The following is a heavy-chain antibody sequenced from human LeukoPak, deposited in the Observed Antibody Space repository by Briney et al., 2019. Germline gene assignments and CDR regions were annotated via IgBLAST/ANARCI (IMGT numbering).Heavy chain of an antibody. V-gene: IGHV3-23*01. Sequence: PGGSLRLSCAASGFTFSSYAMSWVRQAPGKGLEWVSAISGSGGSTYYADSVKGRFTISRDNSKNTLYLQMNSLRAEDTAVYYCARDFPGTGGYYYYGMDVWGQGTTVTVSS. D-gene: IGHD1-1*01. J-gene: IGHJ6*02. CDR3: ARDFPGTGGYYYYGMDV. CDR2: ISGSGGST. CDR1: GFTFSSYA.